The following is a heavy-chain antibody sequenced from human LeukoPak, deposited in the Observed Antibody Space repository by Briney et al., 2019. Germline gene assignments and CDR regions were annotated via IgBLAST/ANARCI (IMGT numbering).Heavy chain of an antibody. V-gene: IGHV1-2*02. CDR1: GYTFTDYY. CDR3: ARDNLEASWGSPGDY. CDR2: INPNSGGT. D-gene: IGHD2-2*01. Sequence: ASVKVSCKASGYTFTDYYLHWVRQAPGQGLEWMGWINPNSGGTNYAQKFQGRVTLTRDTSMSTAYMEINRLTSDDTAVYYCARDNLEASWGSPGDYWGQGTLVTVSS. J-gene: IGHJ4*02.